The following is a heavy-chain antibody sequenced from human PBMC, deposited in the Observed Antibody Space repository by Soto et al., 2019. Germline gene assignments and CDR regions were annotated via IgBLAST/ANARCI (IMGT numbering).Heavy chain of an antibody. J-gene: IGHJ4*02. D-gene: IGHD6-13*01. CDR2: INPSGGST. V-gene: IGHV1-46*01. Sequence: QVQLVQSGAEVKKPGASVKLSCKSSEYTFTDYYIHWVRQAPGQGLEWMGLINPSGGSTSYAQKFQGRVTMIRDTSTSTVYMELSSLRSEDTAVYYCATAAYSTSWYGFWGQGTLVTVSS. CDR1: EYTFTDYY. CDR3: ATAAYSTSWYGF.